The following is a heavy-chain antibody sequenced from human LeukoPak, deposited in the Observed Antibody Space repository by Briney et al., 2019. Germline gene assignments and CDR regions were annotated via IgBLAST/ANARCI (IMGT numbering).Heavy chain of an antibody. Sequence: PGGSLRLSCAASGFTFSSYSMNWVRQAPGKGLEWVSSISSSSIYIYYADSLKGRFTISRDNAKNSLYLQMNSLRAEDTAVYYCAKNPGGYDYRFDYWGQGTLVTVSS. CDR3: AKNPGGYDYRFDY. J-gene: IGHJ4*02. CDR2: ISSSSIYI. CDR1: GFTFSSYS. D-gene: IGHD5-12*01. V-gene: IGHV3-21*04.